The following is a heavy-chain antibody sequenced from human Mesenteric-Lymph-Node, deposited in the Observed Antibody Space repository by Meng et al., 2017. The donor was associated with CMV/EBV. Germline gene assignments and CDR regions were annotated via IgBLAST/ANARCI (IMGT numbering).Heavy chain of an antibody. CDR3: ARMLAIAVAVLDY. V-gene: IGHV3-7*01. CDR1: GFTFDDYG. D-gene: IGHD2-15*01. Sequence: GESLKISCAASGFTFDDYGMSWVRQAPGKGLEWVANIKEDGTEKYYVDSVKGRFTISRDNARNSLYLQMNSLRVEDTAVYYCARMLAIAVAVLDYWGQGTLVTVSS. CDR2: IKEDGTEK. J-gene: IGHJ4*02.